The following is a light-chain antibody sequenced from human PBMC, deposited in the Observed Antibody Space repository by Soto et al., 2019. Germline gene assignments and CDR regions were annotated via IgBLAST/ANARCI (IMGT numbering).Light chain of an antibody. V-gene: IGLV2-14*01. Sequence: QSVLAQPASVSGSPGQSITISCTGDTIGVSGHTYVSWFQQHPGRAPRLIIYEVNIRPSGISTRFSGSKSGNSATLTISGLQPEDEADYYCYSVTNRTTNWLFGGGTKVTVX. J-gene: IGLJ3*02. CDR2: EVN. CDR1: TIGVSGHTY. CDR3: YSVTNRTTNWL.